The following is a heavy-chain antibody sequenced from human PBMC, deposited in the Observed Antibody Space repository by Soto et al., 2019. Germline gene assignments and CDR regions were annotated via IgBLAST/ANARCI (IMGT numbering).Heavy chain of an antibody. CDR1: GFTFCSYA. J-gene: IGHJ4*02. V-gene: IGHV3-23*01. D-gene: IGHD2-2*01. Sequence: GWSLGLCCAASGFTFCSYAVSWVCQAPGKGLEWVSAINSRGGSTYYADSVKGRFTISRDSSKNTLYLQMNSLRAEDTAVYYCAKDRSSTSCYAFDYWGQGTLVTVSS. CDR3: AKDRSSTSCYAFDY. CDR2: INSRGGST.